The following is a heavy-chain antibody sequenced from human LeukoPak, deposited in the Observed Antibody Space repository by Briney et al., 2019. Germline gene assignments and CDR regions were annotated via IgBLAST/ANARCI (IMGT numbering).Heavy chain of an antibody. J-gene: IGHJ4*02. CDR3: TSKNQFSLKLSSVTAADTAVYYCARVVVRYFDY. D-gene: IGHD2-2*01. V-gene: IGHV4-39*07. CDR2: IYYSGST. Sequence: SETLSLTCTVSGVSISSSSYQWGWIRQPPGKGLEWIGNIYYSGSTYCDPSLKSRVTISVDTSKNQFSLRLSSGLKSRVTISADTSKNQFSLKLSSVTAADTAVYYCARVVVRYFDYWGQGTLVTVSS. CDR1: GVSISSSSYQ.